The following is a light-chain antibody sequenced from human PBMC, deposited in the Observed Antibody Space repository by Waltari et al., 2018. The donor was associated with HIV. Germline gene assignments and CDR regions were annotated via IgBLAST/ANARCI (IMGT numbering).Light chain of an antibody. CDR1: KIGSKR. Sequence: SYVLTQPPSVSVAPGQTARIACGGTKIGSKRGHWHQQKPGQAPVLVVYDDTSRPSGIPERFSGSNSGNTATLTISRVEAGDEADYYCQVWDINTDHVLFGGGTKLTVL. CDR2: DDT. J-gene: IGLJ2*01. V-gene: IGLV3-21*02. CDR3: QVWDINTDHVL.